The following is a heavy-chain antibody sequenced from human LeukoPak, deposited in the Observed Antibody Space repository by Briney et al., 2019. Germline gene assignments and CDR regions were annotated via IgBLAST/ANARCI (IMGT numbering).Heavy chain of an antibody. J-gene: IGHJ4*02. CDR3: ARDTRTFDY. D-gene: IGHD1-26*01. V-gene: IGHV3-7*01. Sequence: PGGSLRLSCEASGFTFSSYRMNWVRQAPGKGLEWVANIKQDGSEKYYVDSVKGRFTISRDNAKNSLFLQMNSLRAEDTAVYYCARDTRTFDYWGQGTLVTVSS. CDR1: GFTFSSYR. CDR2: IKQDGSEK.